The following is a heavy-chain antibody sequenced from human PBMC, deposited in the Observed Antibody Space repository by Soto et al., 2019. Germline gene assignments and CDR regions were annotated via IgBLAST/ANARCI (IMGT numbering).Heavy chain of an antibody. CDR3: ANGGGIVAAGTRVYLDNAMDV. D-gene: IGHD6-13*01. J-gene: IGHJ6*02. CDR1: GYTFTGYY. V-gene: IGHV1-2*02. Sequence: QVQLVQSGTEVKRPGDSVKVSCKASGYTFTGYYVQWVRQAPGQGLEWMGWINPNSGDTYLAQRFQGRVTMNRDTSIGTAYMELRGLTSDGKAKYYCANGGGIVAAGTRVYLDNAMDVWGQGTTVTLSS. CDR2: INPNSGDT.